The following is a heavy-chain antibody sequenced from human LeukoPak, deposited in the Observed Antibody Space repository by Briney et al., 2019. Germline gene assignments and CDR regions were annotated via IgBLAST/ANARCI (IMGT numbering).Heavy chain of an antibody. Sequence: GRSLRLSCAASGFTFSSYGMHWVRQAPGKGLEWVAAIWYDGSNMYYADSVKGRFTISRDNSKNTLYLQMNSLRAEDTAVYFCARAGHGSIIYFDYWGQGTLVTVSS. J-gene: IGHJ4*02. D-gene: IGHD3-10*01. CDR3: ARAGHGSIIYFDY. CDR2: IWYDGSNM. CDR1: GFTFSSYG. V-gene: IGHV3-33*01.